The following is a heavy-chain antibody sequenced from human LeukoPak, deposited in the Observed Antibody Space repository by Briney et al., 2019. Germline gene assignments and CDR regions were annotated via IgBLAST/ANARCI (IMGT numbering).Heavy chain of an antibody. CDR3: AKRGPGSPQSGKYYFDY. Sequence: QSGGSLRLSCAASGFTFSTYGMTWVRQAPGKGLEWVSAISGSAATTFYADSVKGRFTISRDNSKNTLYLQMNSLRAEDTAVYYCAKRGPGSPQSGKYYFDYWGQGTLVTVSS. D-gene: IGHD3-10*01. CDR1: GFTFSTYG. CDR2: ISGSAATT. V-gene: IGHV3-23*01. J-gene: IGHJ4*02.